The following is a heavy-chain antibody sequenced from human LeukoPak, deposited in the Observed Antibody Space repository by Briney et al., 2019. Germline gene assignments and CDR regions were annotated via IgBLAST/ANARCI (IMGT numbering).Heavy chain of an antibody. J-gene: IGHJ4*02. CDR1: GFTFSSYW. V-gene: IGHV3-74*01. D-gene: IGHD6-19*01. CDR2: INSDGSST. Sequence: AGGSLRLSCAASGFTFSSYWMHWIRQAPGKGLVWVSRINSDGSSTSYADSVKGRFTISRDNSKNTLYLQMNSLRAEDTAVYYCARADSSGWYYFDYWGQGTLVTVSS. CDR3: ARADSSGWYYFDY.